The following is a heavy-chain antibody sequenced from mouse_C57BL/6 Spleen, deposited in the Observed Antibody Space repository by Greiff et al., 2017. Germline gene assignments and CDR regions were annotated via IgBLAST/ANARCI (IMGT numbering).Heavy chain of an antibody. CDR3: ARRTDSSGYVPYFDY. CDR1: GYTFTSYG. D-gene: IGHD3-2*02. V-gene: IGHV1-81*01. Sequence: LVESGAELARPGASVKLSCKASGYTFTSYGISWVKQRTGQGLEWIGEIYPRSGNTYYNEKFKGKATLTADKSSSTAYMELRSLTSEDSAVYFCARRTDSSGYVPYFDYWGQGTTLTVSS. J-gene: IGHJ2*01. CDR2: IYPRSGNT.